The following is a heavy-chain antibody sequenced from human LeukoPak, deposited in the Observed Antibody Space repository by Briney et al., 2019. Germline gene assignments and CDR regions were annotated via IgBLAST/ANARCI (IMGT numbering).Heavy chain of an antibody. V-gene: IGHV3-43D*03. CDR2: ISWDGGST. CDR1: GFTLDDYA. Sequence: GGSLRLSCAASGFTLDDYAMHWVRQAPGKGLEWVSLISWDGGSTYYADSVKGRFTISRDNSKNSLYLQMNSLRAEDTALYYCAKDKGTDYYYYYMDVWGKGTTVAVSS. J-gene: IGHJ6*03. CDR3: AKDKGTDYYYYYMDV.